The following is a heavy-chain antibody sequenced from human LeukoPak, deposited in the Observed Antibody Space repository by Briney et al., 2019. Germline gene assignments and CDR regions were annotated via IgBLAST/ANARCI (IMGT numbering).Heavy chain of an antibody. CDR1: GLTFSNYP. D-gene: IGHD5-12*01. CDR2: INSNGGST. CDR3: ARGSNIMVTMTFDY. Sequence: GGSLRLSCVASGLTFSNYPMHWVRQAPGQGLEYVSAINSNGGSTYYANSVKGRFTVSRDNSKNTLYLQMGSLRAEDTAVYYCARGSNIMVTMTFDYWGQGTLVTVSS. J-gene: IGHJ4*02. V-gene: IGHV3-64*01.